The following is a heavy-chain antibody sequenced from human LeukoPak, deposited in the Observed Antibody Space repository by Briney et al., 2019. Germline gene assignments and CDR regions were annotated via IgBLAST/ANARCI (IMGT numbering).Heavy chain of an antibody. CDR1: GYSFTSYW. V-gene: IGHV5-51*01. CDR3: ARPHYDSLTGNVYFDY. D-gene: IGHD3-9*01. CDR2: IYPGDSDT. J-gene: IGHJ4*02. Sequence: GESLKISCKGSGYSFTSYWIGWVRQMPGKGLEWMGIIYPGDSDTRYSPSFQGQVTISADKSISTAYLQWSSLKASDTAMYYCARPHYDSLTGNVYFDYWGQGTLVTVSS.